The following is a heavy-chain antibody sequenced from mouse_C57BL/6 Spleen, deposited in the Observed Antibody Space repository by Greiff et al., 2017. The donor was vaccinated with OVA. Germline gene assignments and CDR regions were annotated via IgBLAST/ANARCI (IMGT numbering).Heavy chain of an antibody. CDR2: ISSGSSTI. CDR3: ARQGTGVFDY. J-gene: IGHJ2*01. Sequence: EVKLVESGGGLVKPGGSLKLSCAASGFTFSDYGMHWVRQAPEKGLEWVAYISSGSSTIYYADTVKGRFTISRDNAKNTLFLQMTSLRSEDTAMYYCARQGTGVFDYWGQGTTLTVSS. CDR1: GFTFSDYG. D-gene: IGHD4-1*01. V-gene: IGHV5-17*01.